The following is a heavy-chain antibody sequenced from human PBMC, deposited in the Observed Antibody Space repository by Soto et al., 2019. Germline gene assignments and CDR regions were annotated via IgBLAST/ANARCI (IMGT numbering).Heavy chain of an antibody. CDR1: GGSISSYY. V-gene: IGHV4-59*08. Sequence: PSETLSLTCTVSGGSISSYYWSWIRQPPGKGLEWIGYIYYSGSTNYNPSLKSRVTISVDTSKNQFSLKLSSVTAADTAVYYCARHDRRITIFGRYYYYYMDVWGKGTTVTVS. CDR2: IYYSGST. D-gene: IGHD3-3*01. CDR3: ARHDRRITIFGRYYYYYMDV. J-gene: IGHJ6*03.